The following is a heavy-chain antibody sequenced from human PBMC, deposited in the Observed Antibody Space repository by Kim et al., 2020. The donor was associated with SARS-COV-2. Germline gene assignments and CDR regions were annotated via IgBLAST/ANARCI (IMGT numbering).Heavy chain of an antibody. CDR3: ARAHSIEIAARYYFDY. J-gene: IGHJ4*02. V-gene: IGHV4-59*01. D-gene: IGHD6-6*01. CDR2: IYYSGST. CDR1: GGSISSYY. Sequence: SETLSLTCTVSGGSISSYYWSWIRQPPGKGLEWIGYIYYSGSTNYNPSLKSRVTISVDTSKNQFSLKLSSVTAADTAVYYCARAHSIEIAARYYFDYWGQGTLVTVSS.